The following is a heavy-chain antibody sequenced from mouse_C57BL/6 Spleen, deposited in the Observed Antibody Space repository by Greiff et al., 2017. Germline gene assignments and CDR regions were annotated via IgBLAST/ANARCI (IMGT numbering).Heavy chain of an antibody. D-gene: IGHD1-2*01. CDR2: ISSGGDYI. CDR3: TREGTTAHFDY. V-gene: IGHV5-9-1*02. CDR1: GFTFSSYA. J-gene: IGHJ2*01. Sequence: EVKLVESGEGLVKPGGSLTLSCAASGFTFSSYAMSWVRQTPEKRLEWVAYISSGGDYIYYADTVKGRFTISRDNARNTLYLQMSSLKSEDTAMYYCTREGTTAHFDYWGQGTTLTVSS.